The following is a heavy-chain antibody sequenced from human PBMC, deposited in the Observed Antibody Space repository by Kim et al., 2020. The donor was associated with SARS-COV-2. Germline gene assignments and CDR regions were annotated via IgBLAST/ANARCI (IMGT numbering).Heavy chain of an antibody. CDR1: GFTFSSYA. V-gene: IGHV3-30*04. CDR2: ISYDGNNK. CDR3: ARELTDDMVATSLYFDY. Sequence: GGSLRLSCAASGFTFSSYAMHWVRQAPGKGLEWVTIISYDGNNKYYADSVNGRFTISRDNSKNTLYLQMNSLRVEDTAVYYCARELTDDMVATSLYFDYWGQGTLVTVSS. D-gene: IGHD5-12*01. J-gene: IGHJ4*02.